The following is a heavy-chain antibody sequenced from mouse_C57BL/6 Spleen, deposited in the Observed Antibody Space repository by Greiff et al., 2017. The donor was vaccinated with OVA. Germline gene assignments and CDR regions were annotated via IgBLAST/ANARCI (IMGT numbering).Heavy chain of an antibody. D-gene: IGHD2-3*01. J-gene: IGHJ3*01. CDR2: IWSDGST. Sequence: VQGVESGPGLVAPSQSLSITCTVPGFSLTSYGVHWVRQPPGKGLEWLDVIWSDGSTTYNSALNSRLSISQANSKSQVFLKMNSLQTDDTAMYYCARHDGYYGGVFAYWGQGTLVTVSA. V-gene: IGHV2-6-1*01. CDR3: ARHDGYYGGVFAY. CDR1: GFSLTSYG.